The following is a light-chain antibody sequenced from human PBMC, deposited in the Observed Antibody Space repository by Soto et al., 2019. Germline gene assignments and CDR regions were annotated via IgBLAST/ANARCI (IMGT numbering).Light chain of an antibody. CDR3: CSYAGDSTWV. CDR2: EGT. V-gene: IGLV2-23*01. CDR1: SSDVGNYNL. J-gene: IGLJ3*02. Sequence: QSVLTQPASGSGSPGQSITISCTGTSSDVGNYNLVSWYQQHPGEAPKLMIYEGTKRPSGVSNRFSGSKFGNTASLTISGLQAEDEVDYYCCSYAGDSTWVFGGGTKLTVL.